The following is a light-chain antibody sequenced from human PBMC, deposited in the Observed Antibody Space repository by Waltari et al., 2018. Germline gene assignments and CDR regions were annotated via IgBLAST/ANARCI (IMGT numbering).Light chain of an antibody. CDR3: QQRSNWPRT. V-gene: IGKV3-11*01. CDR2: DAS. CDR1: QSVSSY. Sequence: EIVLTQSPATLSLSPGERATLSCRASQSVSSYLAWYQQKPDQAPRLLIYDASNRATGIPARFSGSGSGTDFTLTISSLEPEDFAVYYCQQRSNWPRTFGGGTKVEIK. J-gene: IGKJ4*02.